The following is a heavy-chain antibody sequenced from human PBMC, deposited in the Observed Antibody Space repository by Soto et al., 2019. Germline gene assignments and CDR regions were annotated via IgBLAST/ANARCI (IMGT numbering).Heavy chain of an antibody. J-gene: IGHJ3*02. D-gene: IGHD3-22*01. CDR2: ISYDGSNK. V-gene: IGHV3-30*18. CDR1: GFIFSSYG. Sequence: GGSLRLSCAASGFIFSSYGMHWVHPAPGKWLEWVAVISYDGSNKYYADSVKGRFTISSDNSKNTLYLQMNSLRAEDTAVYYCAKDESTMVVVVIQDAFDIWGQGTMVTVSS. CDR3: AKDESTMVVVVIQDAFDI.